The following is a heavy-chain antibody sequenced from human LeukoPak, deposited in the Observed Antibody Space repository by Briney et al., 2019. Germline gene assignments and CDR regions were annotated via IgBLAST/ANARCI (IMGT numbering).Heavy chain of an antibody. Sequence: PGGSLRLSCAASGFTFSSYSMNWVRQAPGKGLVWVSRIDSDGSSISYADSVQGRFTISRDNAKNTLYLQMNSLRAEDTAVYFCASDLKESSGWYVDYWGQGTLVTVSS. CDR1: GFTFSSYS. D-gene: IGHD6-19*01. CDR2: IDSDGSSI. CDR3: ASDLKESSGWYVDY. V-gene: IGHV3-74*01. J-gene: IGHJ4*02.